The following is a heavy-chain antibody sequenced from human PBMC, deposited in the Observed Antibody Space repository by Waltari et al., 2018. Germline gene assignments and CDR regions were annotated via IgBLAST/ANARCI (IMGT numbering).Heavy chain of an antibody. D-gene: IGHD2-8*01. V-gene: IGHV3-53*01. CDR2: IYSVCKI. Sequence: EVQLVESGGGLIQPGGSLRLSCAASGFTVSSNYMSWIRQAPGKGLEYVSTIYSVCKIYYRDSVRGRFTISRDNSNNPLYLQMNSLRAEDTAVYYCARGGDDDNGYPFDHWGQGTLVTVSS. J-gene: IGHJ4*02. CDR3: ARGGDDDNGYPFDH. CDR1: GFTVSSNY.